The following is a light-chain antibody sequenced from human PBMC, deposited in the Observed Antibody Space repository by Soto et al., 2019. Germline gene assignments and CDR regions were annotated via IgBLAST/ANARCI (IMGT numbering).Light chain of an antibody. CDR2: EVS. CDR1: SSDVGGYKY. CDR3: SSYTSSSTPYV. V-gene: IGLV2-14*01. Sequence: QSALTQPASVSGSPGQSITISCTGTSSDVGGYKYVSWYQQKSGKAPKLMIYEVSNRPSGVSNRFSGSKSGNTASLTISGLQAEDEAYYYCSSYTSSSTPYVYGTGTKLTVL. J-gene: IGLJ1*01.